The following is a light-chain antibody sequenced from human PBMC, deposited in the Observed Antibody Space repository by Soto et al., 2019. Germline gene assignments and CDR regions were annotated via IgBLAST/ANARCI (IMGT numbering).Light chain of an antibody. Sequence: EVVLTQSPSTLSLSPGERATLSCSASQSVSSSYLAWYQQKPGQAPRLLIYGASRRATGLPDRFSVSGSGTDFILTISRLEPEDFAVYYCQQYGSSPSTFGPGTKVDIK. CDR3: QQYGSSPST. CDR2: GAS. V-gene: IGKV3-20*01. CDR1: QSVSSSY. J-gene: IGKJ3*01.